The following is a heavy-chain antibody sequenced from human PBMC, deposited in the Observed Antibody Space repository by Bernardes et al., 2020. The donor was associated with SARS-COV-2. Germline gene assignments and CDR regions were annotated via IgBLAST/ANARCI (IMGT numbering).Heavy chain of an antibody. J-gene: IGHJ6*02. Sequence: GGSLRLSCAASGFTFSSSWMSWIRQAAGRGLEWAAHINQGGSGKYYVDSVKGRFSISRDNVKNIVFLQMTSLRVEDTAVYYCAFGGNGVNAPGMDVWGQGTTVTVSS. CDR2: INQGGSGK. D-gene: IGHD2-8*01. CDR3: AFGGNGVNAPGMDV. V-gene: IGHV3-7*02. CDR1: GFTFSSSW.